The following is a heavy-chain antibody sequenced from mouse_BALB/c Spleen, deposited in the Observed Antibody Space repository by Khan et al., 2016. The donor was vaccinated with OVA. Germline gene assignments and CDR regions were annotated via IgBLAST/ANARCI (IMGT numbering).Heavy chain of an antibody. CDR2: FFPGSGTP. Sequence: VQLQESGPELVKPGASLKVSCKASGYTFTDYIIGWVKQSTRQGLEWIGDFFPGSGTPSYNEKFKYRATLTADKSSNTASMQHSSHTSEDSAVYFCARGGYAAFAYWGQGTLVTVSA. CDR1: GYTFTDYI. V-gene: IGHV1-77*01. D-gene: IGHD2-14*01. CDR3: ARGGYAAFAY. J-gene: IGHJ3*01.